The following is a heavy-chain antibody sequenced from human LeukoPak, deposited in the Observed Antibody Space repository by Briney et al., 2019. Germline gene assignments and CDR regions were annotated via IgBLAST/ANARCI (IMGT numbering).Heavy chain of an antibody. V-gene: IGHV3-30*18. D-gene: IGHD6-19*01. Sequence: GGGLRLSCVASGVTFRTDGMHGGREAPGKGVEWVAVISEDGSKTYCADSVKGRFTISRDNSKNTLYLKMNSLRADDTAVYYCAQDLSLIPVAGTSFGNPNYYYGMDVWGQGTTVAVSS. J-gene: IGHJ6*02. CDR1: GVTFRTDG. CDR2: ISEDGSKT. CDR3: AQDLSLIPVAGTSFGNPNYYYGMDV.